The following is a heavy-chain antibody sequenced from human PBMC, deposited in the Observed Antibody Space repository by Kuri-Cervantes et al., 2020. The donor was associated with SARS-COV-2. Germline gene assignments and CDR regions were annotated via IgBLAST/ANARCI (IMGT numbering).Heavy chain of an antibody. CDR3: AKDQGDSYGISYFDY. J-gene: IGHJ4*02. Sequence: GGSLRLSCAASGFTFDDYGMSWVRQAPGKGLEWVSGINWNGGSTGYADSVKGRFTISRDNAKNSLYLQMNSLRAEDTAVYYCAKDQGDSYGISYFDYWGQGTLVTVS. CDR2: INWNGGST. CDR1: GFTFDDYG. V-gene: IGHV3-20*04. D-gene: IGHD5-18*01.